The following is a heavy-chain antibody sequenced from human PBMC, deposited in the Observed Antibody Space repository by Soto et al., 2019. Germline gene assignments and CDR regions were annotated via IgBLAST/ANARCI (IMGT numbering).Heavy chain of an antibody. J-gene: IGHJ3*02. V-gene: IGHV1-69*13. CDR1: GGTFSSYA. D-gene: IGHD3-16*01. CDR2: IIPIFGTA. CDR3: ARDKGAYTRAFDI. Sequence: SVKVSCKASGGTFSSYAISWVRQAPGQGLEWMGGIIPIFGTANYAQKFQGRVTITADESTSTAYMELSSLRSEDTAVYYCARDKGAYTRAFDIWGQGTMVTVSS.